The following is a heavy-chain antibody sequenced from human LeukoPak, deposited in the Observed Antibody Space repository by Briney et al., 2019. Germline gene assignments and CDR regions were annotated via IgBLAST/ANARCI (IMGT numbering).Heavy chain of an antibody. V-gene: IGHV3-43*02. CDR1: GFTFEDYG. D-gene: IGHD6-13*01. J-gene: IGHJ5*02. CDR3: AKCVYSNIYYWFDP. CDR2: ITGNGVST. Sequence: GGSLRLSCAASGFTFEDYGMHWVRQAPGKGLEWVSLITGNGVSTYYADSVKGRLTISRDNSKNSLYLQMNSLRTEDTALYYCAKCVYSNIYYWFDPWGQGTLVSASS.